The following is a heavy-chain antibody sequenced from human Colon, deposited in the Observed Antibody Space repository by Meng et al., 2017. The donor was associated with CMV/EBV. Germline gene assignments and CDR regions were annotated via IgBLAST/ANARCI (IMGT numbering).Heavy chain of an antibody. V-gene: IGHV3-21*01. CDR1: GFTFSNYS. CDR3: RTGHYDRA. J-gene: IGHJ5*01. Sequence: GESLKISCVVSGFTFSNYSMSWVRQAPGKGLEWVSSISSSRNSTFYSGSVKGRFTISRDNAKNSLYLQMNSLRVEDTALYYCRTGHYDRAWGHGTLVTVSS. D-gene: IGHD3-16*01. CDR2: ISSSRNST.